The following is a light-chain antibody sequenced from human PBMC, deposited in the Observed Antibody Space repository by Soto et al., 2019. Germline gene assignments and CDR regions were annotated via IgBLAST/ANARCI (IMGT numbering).Light chain of an antibody. J-gene: IGKJ1*01. Sequence: DIVMTQSPASLTVSLGERATINCKSSQSVFYSSNNKNYLAWYQQKPGQPPKLLIYWASTRESGVPDRFSGSGSGTDFTLTISSLQAEDVAVYYCQQYYSTLGTFGQGTKVEIK. V-gene: IGKV4-1*01. CDR1: QSVFYSSNNKNY. CDR2: WAS. CDR3: QQYYSTLGT.